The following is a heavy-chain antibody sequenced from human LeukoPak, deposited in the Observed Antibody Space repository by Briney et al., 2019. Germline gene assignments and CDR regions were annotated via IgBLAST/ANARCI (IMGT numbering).Heavy chain of an antibody. CDR1: GFTFTSYA. D-gene: IGHD1-20*01. CDR3: AKVKWKLIGYFDY. Sequence: GGSLRLSCAASGFTFTSYAMSWVRQAPGKGLEWVSVLTSDGNTYYADSVKGRFTNSRDDSKNTLFLQMNSLRAEDTAVYFCAKVKWKLIGYFDYWGQGTLVTVSS. CDR2: LTSDGNT. J-gene: IGHJ4*02. V-gene: IGHV3-23*01.